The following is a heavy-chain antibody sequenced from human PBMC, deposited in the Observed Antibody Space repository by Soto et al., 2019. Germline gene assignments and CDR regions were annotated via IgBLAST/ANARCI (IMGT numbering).Heavy chain of an antibody. CDR1: GFTFSSYG. V-gene: IGHV3-30*18. J-gene: IGHJ5*02. D-gene: IGHD3-22*01. Sequence: GGSLRLSCAASGFTFSSYGMHWVRQAPGKGLEWVAVISYDGSNKYYADSVKGRFTISRDNSKNTLYLQMNSLRAEDTAVYYCAKDRSYYDSSGYYYDGWFDPWGQGTLVTVSS. CDR2: ISYDGSNK. CDR3: AKDRSYYDSSGYYYDGWFDP.